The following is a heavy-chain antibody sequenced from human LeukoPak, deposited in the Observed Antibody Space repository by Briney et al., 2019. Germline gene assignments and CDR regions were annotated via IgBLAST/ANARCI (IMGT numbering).Heavy chain of an antibody. CDR2: IYYSGST. CDR1: GGSINSYY. V-gene: IGHV4-59*01. J-gene: IGHJ4*02. CDR3: AKDGGYYGSGSYGN. Sequence: PSETLSLTCTVSGGSINSYYWSWIRQPPGKGLEWIGYIYYSGSTKYNPSLKSRVTISVDTSKNQFSLKLRSVTAADTAVYYCAKDGGYYGSGSYGNWGQGTLVTVSS. D-gene: IGHD3-10*01.